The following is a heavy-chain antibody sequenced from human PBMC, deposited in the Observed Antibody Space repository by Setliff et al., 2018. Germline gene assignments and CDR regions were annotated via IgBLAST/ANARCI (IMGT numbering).Heavy chain of an antibody. Sequence: SETLSLTCTVSGGSFSGYYWSWIRQPPGKGLEWIGYIHTSGSTNYNPSLKSRVTISVDSSINQFSLKLNSVTAADTATYYCVRPGGTTAVARHFDYWGSGILVTVSS. J-gene: IGHJ4*01. V-gene: IGHV4-4*08. CDR1: GGSFSGYY. CDR2: IHTSGST. D-gene: IGHD4-17*01. CDR3: VRPGGTTAVARHFDY.